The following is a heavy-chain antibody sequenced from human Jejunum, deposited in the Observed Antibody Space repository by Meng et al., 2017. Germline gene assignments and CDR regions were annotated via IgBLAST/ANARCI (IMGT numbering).Heavy chain of an antibody. D-gene: IGHD3-3*01. CDR2: ISGNGDST. V-gene: IGHV3-23*01. Sequence: GESLKISCAASGFTFSTYAMSWVRQAPGKGLEWVASISGNGDSTYHADSVMGRFTISRDNAKNTLYLQINRLRAEDKAVYYCAKVSKRPISHPDFWSVYLWYFDYWGQGTMVTVSS. J-gene: IGHJ4*02. CDR1: GFTFSTYA. CDR3: AKVSKRPISHPDFWSVYLWYFDY.